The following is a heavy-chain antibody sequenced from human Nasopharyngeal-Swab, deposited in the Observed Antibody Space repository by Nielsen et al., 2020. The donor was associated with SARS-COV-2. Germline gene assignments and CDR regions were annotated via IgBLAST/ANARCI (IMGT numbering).Heavy chain of an antibody. J-gene: IGHJ5*02. CDR3: ARDAGWGGKYGSNWFDP. Sequence: GESLKIYCAASGFIFSDQYMSWMRQAPGKGLEWLSYMSNDSYVIKYADSVKGRFTVSRDNAKNSLYLQMNSLTPEDTAMYYCARDAGWGGKYGSNWFDPWGQGTLVTVSS. CDR2: MSNDSYVI. CDR1: GFIFSDQY. V-gene: IGHV3-11*04. D-gene: IGHD1-26*01.